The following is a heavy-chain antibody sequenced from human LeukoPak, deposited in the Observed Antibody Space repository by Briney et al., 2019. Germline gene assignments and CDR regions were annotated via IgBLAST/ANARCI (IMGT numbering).Heavy chain of an antibody. CDR2: IYSGGST. Sequence: PGGSLRLSCAASGFTVSSNYMSWVRQAPGKGLEWVSVIYSGGSTYYADSVKGRFTISRDNSKNTLYLQMNSLRAEDTAVYYCARVKSGSQAGYGMDVWGQGTTVTVSS. CDR1: GFTVSSNY. V-gene: IGHV3-53*01. CDR3: ARVKSGSQAGYGMDV. J-gene: IGHJ6*02. D-gene: IGHD3-10*01.